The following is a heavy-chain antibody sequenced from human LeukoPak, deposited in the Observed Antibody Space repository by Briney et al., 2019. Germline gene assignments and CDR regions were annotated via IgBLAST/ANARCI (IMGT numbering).Heavy chain of an antibody. Sequence: ASVKVSCKASGYTFTSYYINWVRQAPGQGLEWMGIINPSGGSTSYAQKFQGRVTMTRDTSTSTVYMELSSLRSEDTAVYFCARGSSEEMATIAFWGQGTLVTVSS. CDR1: GYTFTSYY. J-gene: IGHJ4*02. CDR2: INPSGGST. D-gene: IGHD5-24*01. V-gene: IGHV1-46*01. CDR3: ARGSSEEMATIAF.